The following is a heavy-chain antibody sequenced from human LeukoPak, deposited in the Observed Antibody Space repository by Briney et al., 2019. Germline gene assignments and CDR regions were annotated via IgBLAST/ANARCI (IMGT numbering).Heavy chain of an antibody. CDR2: ISAYNGNT. CDR3: VRWLAAGGYYYYYMEV. CDR1: GYTFTSYG. J-gene: IGHJ6*03. Sequence: GASVKVSCKASGYTFTSYGISWVRQAPGQGLEWMGWISAYNGNTNYAQKLQGRVTMTTDTSTSTAYMELRSLRSDDTAVYYCVRWLAAGGYYYYYMEVWGKGTTVTVSS. D-gene: IGHD6-13*01. V-gene: IGHV1-18*01.